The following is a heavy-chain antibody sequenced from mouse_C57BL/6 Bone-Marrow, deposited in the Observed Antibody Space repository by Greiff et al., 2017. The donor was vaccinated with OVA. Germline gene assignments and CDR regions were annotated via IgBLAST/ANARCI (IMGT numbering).Heavy chain of an antibody. D-gene: IGHD2-4*01. CDR2: IYPRSGNT. CDR3: ASGDDSYWYFDV. CDR1: GYTFTSYG. V-gene: IGHV1-81*01. Sequence: VQLVESGAELARPGASVKLSCKASGYTFTSYGISWVKQRTGQGLEWIGEIYPRSGNTYYNEKFKGKATLTADKSSSTAYMELRSLTSEDSAVYFCASGDDSYWYFDVWGTGTTVTVSS. J-gene: IGHJ1*03.